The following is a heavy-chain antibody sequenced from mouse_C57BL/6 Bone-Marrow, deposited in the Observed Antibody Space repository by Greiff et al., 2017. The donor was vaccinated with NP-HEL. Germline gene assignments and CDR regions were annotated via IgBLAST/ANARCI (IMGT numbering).Heavy chain of an antibody. V-gene: IGHV1-19*01. CDR2: INPYNGGT. Sequence: VQLQQSGPVLVKPGASVKMSCKASGYTFTDYYMNWVKQSHGKSLEWIGVINPYNGGTSYNQKFKGKATLTVDKSSSTAYMELNSLTSEDSAVYYCARGGSGDFDYWGQGTTLTVSS. CDR1: GYTFTDYY. D-gene: IGHD1-1*01. J-gene: IGHJ2*01. CDR3: ARGGSGDFDY.